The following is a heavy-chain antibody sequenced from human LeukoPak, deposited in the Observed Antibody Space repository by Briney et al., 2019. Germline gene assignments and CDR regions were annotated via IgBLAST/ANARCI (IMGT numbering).Heavy chain of an antibody. J-gene: IGHJ4*02. CDR3: ARVSRRQLWFSSYYFDY. D-gene: IGHD5-18*01. V-gene: IGHV3-64*01. CDR1: GFIFSSYR. Sequence: PGGSLRLSCAGSGFIFSSYRMNWVRQAPGKGLEYVSAISSNGGSTYYANSVKGRFTISRDNSKNTLYLQMGSLRAEDMAVYYCARVSRRQLWFSSYYFDYWGQGTLVTVSS. CDR2: ISSNGGST.